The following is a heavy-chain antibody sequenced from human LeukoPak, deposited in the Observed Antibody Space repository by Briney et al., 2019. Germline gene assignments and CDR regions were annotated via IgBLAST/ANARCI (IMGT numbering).Heavy chain of an antibody. D-gene: IGHD3-9*01. CDR2: IRYDGSNK. V-gene: IGHV3-30*02. J-gene: IGHJ4*02. CDR3: AKDKELRYFDWLFDLDY. Sequence: GGSLRLSCAASGLILSNFGMHWVRQAPGKGLEWVAFIRYDGSNKYYADSVKGRFTISRDNSKNTLYLQLNSLRAEDTAVYYCAKDKELRYFDWLFDLDYWGQGTLVTVSS. CDR1: GLILSNFG.